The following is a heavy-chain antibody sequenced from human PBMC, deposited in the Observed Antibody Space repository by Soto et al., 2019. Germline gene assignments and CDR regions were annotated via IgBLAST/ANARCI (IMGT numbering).Heavy chain of an antibody. V-gene: IGHV1-69*06. D-gene: IGHD6-19*01. Sequence: QVQLVQSGAEVKKPGSSVKVSCKASGGTFTSYAITWVRQAPGQGLEWMGGIIPIFATANHAQKFQGRVTITADKSTSTAYMELSSLRSDDTAVYYCARAMGLAVGLPFAYWGQGTLVIVS. CDR1: GGTFTSYA. CDR2: IIPIFATA. J-gene: IGHJ4*02. CDR3: ARAMGLAVGLPFAY.